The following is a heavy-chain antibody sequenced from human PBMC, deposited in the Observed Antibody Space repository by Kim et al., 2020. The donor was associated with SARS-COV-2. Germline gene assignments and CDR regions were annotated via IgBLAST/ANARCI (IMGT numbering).Heavy chain of an antibody. Sequence: SVKVSCKASGGTFSSYAISWVRQAPGQGLEWMGGIIPIFGTANYAQKFQGRVTITADESTSTAYMELSSLRSEDTAVYYCAQPQNYDYIWGSPTNWYFDLWGRGTLVTVSS. D-gene: IGHD3-16*01. CDR2: IIPIFGTA. CDR1: GGTFSSYA. J-gene: IGHJ2*01. V-gene: IGHV1-69*13. CDR3: AQPQNYDYIWGSPTNWYFDL.